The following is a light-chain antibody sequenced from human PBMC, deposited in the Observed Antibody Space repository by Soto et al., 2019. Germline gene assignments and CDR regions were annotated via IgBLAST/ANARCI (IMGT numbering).Light chain of an antibody. V-gene: IGLV3-21*02. J-gene: IGLJ1*01. CDR3: QVWHSSSDHDV. CDR2: DDS. Sequence: SYELTQQPSVSVAPGQTARITCGGTNIGSKSVHWYQQMPGQAPVLVVYDDSDRPSGIPERFSGSNSGNTATLTISRVEAGDEADYYCQVWHSSSDHDVFGTGTQLTVL. CDR1: NIGSKS.